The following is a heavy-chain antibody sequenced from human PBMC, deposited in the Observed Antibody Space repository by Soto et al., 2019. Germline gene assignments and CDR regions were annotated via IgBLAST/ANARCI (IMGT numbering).Heavy chain of an antibody. Sequence: ASVKVSCKASGYSFTNNDVSWVRQATGQGLEWMGWMNPGSGDTGYAQKFQGRVTMTRDISIATAYMELSSLRSDDTAIYYCARMETFGSLNWLDCWGKVHLGTVSS. CDR3: ARMETFGSLNWLDC. V-gene: IGHV1-8*01. CDR1: GYSFTNND. D-gene: IGHD3-16*01. J-gene: IGHJ5*01. CDR2: MNPGSGDT.